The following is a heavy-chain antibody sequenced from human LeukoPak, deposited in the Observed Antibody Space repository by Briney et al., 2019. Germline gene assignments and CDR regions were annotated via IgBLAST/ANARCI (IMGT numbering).Heavy chain of an antibody. Sequence: PSQTLSLTCTVSGGSISSGGYYWSWIRQHPGKGLEWIGYIYYSGSTYYNPSLKSRVTISVDTSKNQFSLKLSSVTAADTAVYYCARIRWDLLIPSDYWGQGTLVTVSS. V-gene: IGHV4-31*03. D-gene: IGHD1-26*01. CDR3: ARIRWDLLIPSDY. CDR2: IYYSGST. J-gene: IGHJ4*02. CDR1: GGSISSGGYY.